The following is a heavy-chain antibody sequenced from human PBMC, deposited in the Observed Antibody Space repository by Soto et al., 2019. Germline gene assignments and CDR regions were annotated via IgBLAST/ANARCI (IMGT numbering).Heavy chain of an antibody. V-gene: IGHV4-34*01. CDR1: GGSFSGYY. Sequence: SETLSLTCGVYGGSFSGYYWSWIRQPPGKGLEWIGEINHSEDTNYNPSLKSRVTISLDTSKNQFSLNLSSVTAADTAVYYCARGVREYSGYDRSRNRYYYYYYMDVWGKGTTVTVSS. CDR2: INHSEDT. D-gene: IGHD5-12*01. CDR3: ARGVREYSGYDRSRNRYYYYYYMDV. J-gene: IGHJ6*03.